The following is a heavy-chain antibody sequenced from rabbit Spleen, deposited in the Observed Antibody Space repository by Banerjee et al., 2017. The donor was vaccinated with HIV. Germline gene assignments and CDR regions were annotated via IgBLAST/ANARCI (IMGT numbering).Heavy chain of an antibody. CDR2: IDSGSSGDT. CDR3: ARETSSGWGVVSYYFNL. J-gene: IGHJ4*01. V-gene: IGHV1S40*01. CDR1: GFSFSSRYY. D-gene: IGHD4-1*01. Sequence: QSLEESGGDLVKPGASLTLTCTASGFSFSSRYYMCWVRQAPGKGLEWIACIDSGSSGDTYYASGAKGRFTISKTSSTTVTLQMTSLTAADTATYFCARETSSGWGVVSYYFNLWGPGTLVTVS.